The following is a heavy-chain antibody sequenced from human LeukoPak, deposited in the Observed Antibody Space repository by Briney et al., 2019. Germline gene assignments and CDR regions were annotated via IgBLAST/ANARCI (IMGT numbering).Heavy chain of an antibody. CDR1: GFTFSSYW. V-gene: IGHV3-74*01. Sequence: GGSLRLSCAASGFTFSSYWMHWVRQAPGKGLVWVSRINTDGSSTSYADSVKGRFTISRDNAKNTLYLQMNSLRIEDTAVYYCARASGYYGSGSYPRLSYWGQGTLVTVSS. CDR3: ARASGYYGSGSYPRLSY. CDR2: INTDGSST. J-gene: IGHJ4*02. D-gene: IGHD3-10*01.